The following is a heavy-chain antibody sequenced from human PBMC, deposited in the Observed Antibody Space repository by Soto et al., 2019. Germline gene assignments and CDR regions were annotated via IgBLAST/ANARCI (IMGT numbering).Heavy chain of an antibody. Sequence: ASVKVSCKASGYTFTNSAIHWVRQAPGQRLEWMGWINAGNGNTKYSQEFQGRVTITRDTSADTAYVELNSLRSQDTAVYYCAKASYYYGSPRDYWDQGTLSTVAS. D-gene: IGHD3-22*01. CDR2: INAGNGNT. CDR3: AKASYYYGSPRDY. J-gene: IGHJ4*02. V-gene: IGHV1-3*01. CDR1: GYTFTNSA.